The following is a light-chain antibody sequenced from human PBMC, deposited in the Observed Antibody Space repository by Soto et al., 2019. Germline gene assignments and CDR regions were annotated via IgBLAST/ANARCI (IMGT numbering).Light chain of an antibody. CDR1: SSDVGSYNL. CDR2: EVD. CDR3: SSYAGSTTFVM. Sequence: QSALTQPASVSGSPGQSITISCTGTSSDVGSYNLVSWYQQHPGKAPKLMIHEVDKRPSGVSDRFSGSKSGNTASLTVSGLQAEDEADYYFSSYAGSTTFVMFGGGTKVTVL. J-gene: IGLJ3*02. V-gene: IGLV2-23*02.